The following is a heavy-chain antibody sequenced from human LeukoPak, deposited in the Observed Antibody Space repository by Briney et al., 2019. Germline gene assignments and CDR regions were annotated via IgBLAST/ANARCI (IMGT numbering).Heavy chain of an antibody. Sequence: SETLSLTCGVSSGSLSGYSWGWIRQPPGKGLEWVGEISHSGITNYNASLKSQVTISLKKSESQFSLTLSSVTAADTAVYYCTRQSGTVTPIDYWSQGTLVTVSS. CDR2: ISHSGIT. J-gene: IGHJ4*02. CDR1: SGSLSGYS. CDR3: TRQSGTVTPIDY. V-gene: IGHV4-34*01. D-gene: IGHD4-17*01.